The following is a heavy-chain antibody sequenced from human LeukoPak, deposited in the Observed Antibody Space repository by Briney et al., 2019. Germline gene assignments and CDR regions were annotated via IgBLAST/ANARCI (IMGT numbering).Heavy chain of an antibody. CDR3: ARDLGRIQLWFRGHDAFDI. CDR2: INPNSGGT. CDR1: GYTFTSYG. V-gene: IGHV1-2*02. J-gene: IGHJ3*02. D-gene: IGHD5-18*01. Sequence: ASVKVSCKASGYTFTSYGISWVRQAPGQGLEWMGWINPNSGGTNYAQKFQGRVTMTRDTSISTAYMELSRLRSDDTAVYSCARDLGRIQLWFRGHDAFDIWGQGTMVTVSS.